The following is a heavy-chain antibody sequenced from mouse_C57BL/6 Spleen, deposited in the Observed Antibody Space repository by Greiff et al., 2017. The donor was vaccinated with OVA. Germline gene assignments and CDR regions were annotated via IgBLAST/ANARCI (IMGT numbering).Heavy chain of an antibody. D-gene: IGHD2-5*01. Sequence: EVKLMESGPELVKPGASVKISCKASGYSFTDYNMNWVKQSNGKSLEWIGVINPNYGTTSYNQKFKGKATLTVDQSSSTAYMQLNSLTSEDSAVYYCALYSNYPWFAYWGQGTLVTVSA. CDR1: GYSFTDYN. J-gene: IGHJ3*01. V-gene: IGHV1-39*01. CDR2: INPNYGTT. CDR3: ALYSNYPWFAY.